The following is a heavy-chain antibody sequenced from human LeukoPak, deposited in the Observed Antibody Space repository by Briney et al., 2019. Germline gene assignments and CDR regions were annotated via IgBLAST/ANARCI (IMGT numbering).Heavy chain of an antibody. CDR2: MNPNSGNT. CDR3: ARANRAYYDFWSGYYRNWFDP. D-gene: IGHD3-3*01. CDR1: GYTFTSYD. Sequence: GDSVKVTCKASGYTFTSYDINWVRQATGQGLEWMGWMNPNSGNTGYAQKFQGRVTMTRNTSISTAYMELSSLRSEDTAVYYCARANRAYYDFWSGYYRNWFDPWGQGTLVTVSS. V-gene: IGHV1-8*01. J-gene: IGHJ5*02.